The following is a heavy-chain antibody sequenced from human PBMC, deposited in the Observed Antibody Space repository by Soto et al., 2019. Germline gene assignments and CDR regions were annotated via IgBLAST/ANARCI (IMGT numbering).Heavy chain of an antibody. CDR2: INHSVGT. V-gene: IGHV4-34*01. CDR1: DGSLSGYY. Sequence: TLSLTCAVYDGSLSGYYWSWIRQPPEKGLEWIGEINHSVGTNYNPSLKSRVTISVDTSKNQFSLRLSSVTAADTAVYYCARSNWFDTWGQGNLVTVSS. J-gene: IGHJ5*02. CDR3: ARSNWFDT.